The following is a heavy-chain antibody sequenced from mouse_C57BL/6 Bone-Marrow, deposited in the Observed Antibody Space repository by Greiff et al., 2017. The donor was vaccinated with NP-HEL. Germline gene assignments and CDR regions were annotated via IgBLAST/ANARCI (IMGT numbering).Heavy chain of an antibody. CDR2: INPNNGGT. D-gene: IGHD2-5*01. CDR1: GYTFTDYY. CDR3: ARRGYYSNWYFDY. J-gene: IGHJ2*01. Sequence: EVQLQPSGPELVKPGASVKISCKASGYTFTDYYMNWVKQSHGKSLEWIGDINPNNGGTSYKQKFKGKATLPVDKSSSTAYMELRSLTSEDAAVYYCARRGYYSNWYFDYWGQGTTLTVAS. V-gene: IGHV1-26*01.